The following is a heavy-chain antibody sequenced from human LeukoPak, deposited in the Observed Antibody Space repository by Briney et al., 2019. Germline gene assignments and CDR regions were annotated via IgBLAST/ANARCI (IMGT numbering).Heavy chain of an antibody. D-gene: IGHD5-12*01. V-gene: IGHV3-30-3*01. Sequence: PGRSLRLSCAASGLTFSSYAMHWVRQAPGKGLEWVAVISYDGSNKYYADSVKGRFTISRDNSKNTLYLQMNSLRAEDTAVYYCASSGYSGYDSFYWGQGTLVTVSS. CDR1: GLTFSSYA. CDR3: ASSGYSGYDSFY. CDR2: ISYDGSNK. J-gene: IGHJ4*02.